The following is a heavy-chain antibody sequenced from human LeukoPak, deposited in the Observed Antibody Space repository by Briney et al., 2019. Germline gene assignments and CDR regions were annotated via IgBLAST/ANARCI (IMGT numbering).Heavy chain of an antibody. J-gene: IGHJ5*02. D-gene: IGHD2-8*01. CDR2: INSDGSIR. V-gene: IGHV3-74*01. CDR1: GFTFSNYW. CDR3: ARVGYCTNGVCYSSHWFDP. Sequence: PGGSLRLSCAASGFTFSNYWMHWVRQAPGKGLVWVSRINSDGSIRSYADSVMGRFTISRDNAKNTLYLQMNSLRAEDTAVYYCARVGYCTNGVCYSSHWFDPWGQGTLVTVFS.